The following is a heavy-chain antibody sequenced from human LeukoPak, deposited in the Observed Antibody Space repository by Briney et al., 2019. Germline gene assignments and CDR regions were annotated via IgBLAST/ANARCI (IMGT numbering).Heavy chain of an antibody. CDR1: GFPFSSYW. J-gene: IGHJ3*02. CDR2: IEQDGSEK. D-gene: IGHD6-19*01. Sequence: GGSLRLSSAASGFPFSSYWMTWVRQAPGKGLEWVANIEQDGSEKYYVDSVKGRFTISRDNAKNSLYLQMNSLRAEDTAVYYCASEAVAGRTDAFDIWGQGTMATVSS. V-gene: IGHV3-7*03. CDR3: ASEAVAGRTDAFDI.